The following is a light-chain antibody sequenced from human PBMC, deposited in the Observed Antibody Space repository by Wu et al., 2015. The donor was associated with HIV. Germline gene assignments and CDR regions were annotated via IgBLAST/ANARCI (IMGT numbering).Light chain of an antibody. CDR2: GAS. J-gene: IGKJ2*03. Sequence: EIVMTQFPATLSVSPGERATLSCRASQSIRNNLAWYQQKPGQAPRLLIYGASTKATGIPARFSGSGSETEFTLTISSMQAEDFAVYYCQQYNNWPRSFGQGTKLEIK. CDR3: QQYNNWPRS. CDR1: QSIRNN. V-gene: IGKV3-15*01.